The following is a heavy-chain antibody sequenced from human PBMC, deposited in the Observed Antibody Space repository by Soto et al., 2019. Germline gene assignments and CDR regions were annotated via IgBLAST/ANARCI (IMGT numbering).Heavy chain of an antibody. J-gene: IGHJ4*02. D-gene: IGHD2-21*02. CDR3: TTDCPWVTPAY. V-gene: IGHV3-15*01. CDR1: GFTFSNTW. Sequence: GGSLRLSCAASGFTFSNTWMSWVRQAPGKGLEWVGRIKSKSRGGTADYAAPVKGRFTISRDDSKNTLYLYMNNLKTEDTAVYYCTTDCPWVTPAYWGQGALVTVSS. CDR2: IKSKSRGGTA.